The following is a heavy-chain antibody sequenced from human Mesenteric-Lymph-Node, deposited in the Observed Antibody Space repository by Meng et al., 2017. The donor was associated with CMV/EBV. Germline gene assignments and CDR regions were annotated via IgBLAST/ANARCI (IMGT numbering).Heavy chain of an antibody. D-gene: IGHD6-19*01. J-gene: IGHJ4*02. V-gene: IGHV3-21*01. CDR1: GFTFSSYS. CDR3: ARGAVAGPPGGRIDY. CDR2: ISSSGTYI. Sequence: GGSLRLSCAPSGFTFSSYSMNWVRQAPGKGLEWVSSISSSGTYIFYADSVKGRFTVSRDNAKNSLFLQMNSLRAEDTAVYYCARGAVAGPPGGRIDYWGQGTLVTVSS.